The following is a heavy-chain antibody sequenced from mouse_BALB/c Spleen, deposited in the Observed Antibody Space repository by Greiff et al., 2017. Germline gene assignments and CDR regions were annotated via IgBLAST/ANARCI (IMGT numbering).Heavy chain of an antibody. Sequence: EVKLVESGGGLVKPGGSLKLSCAASGFTFSSYAMSWVRQTPEKRLEWVASISSGGSTYYPDSVKGRFTISRDNARNILYLQMSSLRSEDTAMYYCAKGGDGYYFDYWGQGTTLTVSS. CDR1: GFTFSSYA. CDR2: ISSGGST. CDR3: AKGGDGYYFDY. J-gene: IGHJ2*01. V-gene: IGHV5-6-5*01. D-gene: IGHD2-3*01.